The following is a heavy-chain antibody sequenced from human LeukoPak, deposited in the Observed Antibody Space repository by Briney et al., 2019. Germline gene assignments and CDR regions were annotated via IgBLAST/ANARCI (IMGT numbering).Heavy chain of an antibody. CDR1: GYTFTSYG. D-gene: IGHD6-13*01. CDR2: ISAYNGNT. V-gene: IGHV1-18*01. Sequence: ASVKVSCKASGYTFTSYGISWVRQAPGQGLEWMGWISAYNGNTNYAQKLQGRVTMTTDTSTSTAYMELRSLRSDDTAVYYCARVKLRTDASSSWYETRNMDVWGKGTTVTVSS. J-gene: IGHJ6*03. CDR3: ARVKLRTDASSSWYETRNMDV.